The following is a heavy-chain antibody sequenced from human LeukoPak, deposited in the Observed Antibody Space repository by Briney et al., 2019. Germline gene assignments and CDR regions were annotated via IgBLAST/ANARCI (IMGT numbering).Heavy chain of an antibody. CDR1: GYTFTGYY. V-gene: IGHV1-2*02. CDR2: INPNSGGT. J-gene: IGHJ4*02. CDR3: ATPVGNYYDSSGYLLDY. D-gene: IGHD3-22*01. Sequence: ASVKVSCKASGYTFTGYYTHWVRQAPGQGLEWMGWINPNSGGTNYAQKFQGRVTMTRDTSISTAYMELSRLRSDDTAVYYCATPVGNYYDSSGYLLDYWGQGTLVTVSS.